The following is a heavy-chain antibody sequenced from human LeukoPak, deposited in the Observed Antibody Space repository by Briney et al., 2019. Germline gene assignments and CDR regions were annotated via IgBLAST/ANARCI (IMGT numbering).Heavy chain of an antibody. D-gene: IGHD5-18*01. J-gene: IGHJ4*02. V-gene: IGHV3-7*04. CDR1: GFTFSSHW. Sequence: GGSLRLSCAASGFTFSSHWMTWVRQAPGKGLEWVANIKEDGSEKRSVDSVKGRFTISRDNAKNSLYLQMTSQRGEDTAVYYCARGGQYSPYWGQGTLVTVSS. CDR2: IKEDGSEK. CDR3: ARGGQYSPY.